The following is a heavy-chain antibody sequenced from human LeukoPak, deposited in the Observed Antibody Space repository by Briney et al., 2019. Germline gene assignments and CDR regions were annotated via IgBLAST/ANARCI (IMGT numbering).Heavy chain of an antibody. V-gene: IGHV4-34*01. D-gene: IGHD6-13*01. Sequence: SETLSLTCAVYGGSFSGYYWSWIRQPPGKGLEWIGEINHSGSTNYNPSLKSRVTISVDTSKNQFSLKLSSVTAADTAVYYCARSTGYSSSWEFDYWGQGTLVTVSS. CDR3: ARSTGYSSSWEFDY. CDR2: INHSGST. CDR1: GGSFSGYY. J-gene: IGHJ4*02.